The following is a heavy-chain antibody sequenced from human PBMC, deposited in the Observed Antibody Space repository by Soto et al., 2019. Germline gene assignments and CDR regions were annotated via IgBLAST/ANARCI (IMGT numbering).Heavy chain of an antibody. V-gene: IGHV1-2*02. CDR1: GYTFTGHY. D-gene: IGHD3-16*01. Sequence: ASVKVSCKASGYTFTGHYIHWVRQAPEQGPEWMGEIGPESGGSTTSAQQFEGRVTMTRDSSISTAYLELSGLTPDDTAVYYCAKDEGGIFDSWGQGTLVTVSS. CDR2: IGPESGGST. J-gene: IGHJ4*01. CDR3: AKDEGGIFDS.